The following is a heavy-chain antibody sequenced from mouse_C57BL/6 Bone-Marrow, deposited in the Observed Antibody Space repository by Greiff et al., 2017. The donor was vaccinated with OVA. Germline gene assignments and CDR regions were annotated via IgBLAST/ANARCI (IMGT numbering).Heavy chain of an antibody. CDR1: GYTFTDYN. CDR3: ARGPYYSNSFYWYFDV. D-gene: IGHD2-5*01. V-gene: IGHV1-22*01. J-gene: IGHJ1*03. CDR2: INPNNGGT. Sequence: EVQLQQSGPELVKPGASVKMSCKASGYTFTDYNMHWVKQSHGKSLEWIGYINPNNGGTSYNQKFKGKATLTVNKSSSTAYMELRSLTSEDSAVYYCARGPYYSNSFYWYFDVWGTGTTVTVSS.